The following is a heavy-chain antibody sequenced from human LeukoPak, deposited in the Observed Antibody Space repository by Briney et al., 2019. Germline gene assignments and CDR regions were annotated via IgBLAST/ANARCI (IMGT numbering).Heavy chain of an antibody. D-gene: IGHD6-19*01. Sequence: SETLSLTCTVSGGSISPHYWTWIRQTPGKGLEWIGYVYYNGLTSYNASLRRRLILSVDTARNQFSLKLSSVTAADTAVYYCVRSGWYSVDYWGQGTLVTVSS. CDR3: VRSGWYSVDY. V-gene: IGHV4-59*11. J-gene: IGHJ4*02. CDR2: VYYNGLT. CDR1: GGSISPHY.